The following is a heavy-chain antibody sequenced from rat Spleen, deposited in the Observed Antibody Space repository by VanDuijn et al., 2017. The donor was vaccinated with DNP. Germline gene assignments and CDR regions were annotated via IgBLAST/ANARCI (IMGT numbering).Heavy chain of an antibody. D-gene: IGHD1-7*01. V-gene: IGHV5-7*01. CDR1: GFTFSDYN. CDR2: ISYDGSSI. Sequence: EVQLVESGGGLVQPGRSLKLSCAASGFTFSDYNVAWVRQAPKKGLEWVATISYDGSSIDYRDSVKGRFTTSRDNAKNILYLQMDSLRSEDMATYYCARPDCWGQGTLVTVSS. CDR3: ARPDC. J-gene: IGHJ3*01.